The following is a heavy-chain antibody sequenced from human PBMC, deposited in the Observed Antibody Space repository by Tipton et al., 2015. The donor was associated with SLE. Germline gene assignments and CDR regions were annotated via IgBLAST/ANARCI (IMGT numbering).Heavy chain of an antibody. Sequence: TLCLTCAVSGGSMTSGNWWTWVRQTPGKGLEWIGEIFHSGNTNYNPSLKSRVTMSVDKSKNQFSLKLRSVTAADTAVYYCATGDLVYYYEGMDVWGQGTTVTVSS. V-gene: IGHV4-4*02. CDR3: ATGDLVYYYEGMDV. CDR1: GGSMTSGNW. D-gene: IGHD4-17*01. J-gene: IGHJ6*02. CDR2: IFHSGNT.